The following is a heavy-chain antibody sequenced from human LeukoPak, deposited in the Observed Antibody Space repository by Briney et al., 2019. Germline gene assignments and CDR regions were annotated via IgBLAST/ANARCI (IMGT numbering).Heavy chain of an antibody. V-gene: IGHV4-34*01. CDR3: ARVNSSNWYDSRGYFDY. J-gene: IGHJ4*02. CDR1: GGSFSGYY. Sequence: SETLSLTCAVYGGSFSGYYWSWIRQPPGKGLEWIGEINHSGSTNYNPSLKSRVTISVDTSKNQFSLKLSSVTAADTAVYYCARVNSSNWYDSRGYFDYWGQGTLVTVSS. CDR2: INHSGST. D-gene: IGHD6-13*01.